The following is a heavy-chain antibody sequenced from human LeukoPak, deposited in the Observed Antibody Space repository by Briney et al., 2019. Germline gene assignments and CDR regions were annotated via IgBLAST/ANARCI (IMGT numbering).Heavy chain of an antibody. CDR1: GYTFTSYA. CDR2: INTDNGNI. D-gene: IGHD4-23*01. Sequence: ASVKVSCKASGYTFTSYAMYWVRQAPGQRLEWMGWINTDNGNIRYSQKFQGRVTITRDTSASTAYMELSSLRSEDTAVYYCARDGAGGHFDCWGQGTLVTVSS. J-gene: IGHJ4*02. V-gene: IGHV1-3*04. CDR3: ARDGAGGHFDC.